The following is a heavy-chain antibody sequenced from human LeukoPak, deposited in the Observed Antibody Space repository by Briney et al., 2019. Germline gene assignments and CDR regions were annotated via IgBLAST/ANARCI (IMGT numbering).Heavy chain of an antibody. Sequence: ASVKISCKVSGYTFTDYYMHWVQQAPGKGLEWMGLVDPEDGETIYAEKFQGRVTITADTPTDTAYMELSSLRSEDTAVYYCATAYYYDSSGPLDYWGQGTLVTVSP. CDR3: ATAYYYDSSGPLDY. CDR2: VDPEDGET. D-gene: IGHD3-22*01. J-gene: IGHJ4*02. CDR1: GYTFTDYY. V-gene: IGHV1-69-2*01.